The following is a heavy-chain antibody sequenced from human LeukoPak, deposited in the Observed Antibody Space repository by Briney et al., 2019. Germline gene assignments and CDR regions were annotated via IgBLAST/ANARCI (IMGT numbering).Heavy chain of an antibody. CDR3: ARDGSDSSGYYIGLI. V-gene: IGHV3-23*01. D-gene: IGHD3-22*01. CDR1: GFTFSTFA. CDR2: IFPSGGEI. Sequence: GGSLRLSCAASGFTFSTFAMIWVRQPPGKGLEWVSSIFPSGGEIHYADSVRGRFTISRDNSKSTLSLQMNSLRAEDTAVYYCARDGSDSSGYYIGLIWGQGTLVTVSS. J-gene: IGHJ4*02.